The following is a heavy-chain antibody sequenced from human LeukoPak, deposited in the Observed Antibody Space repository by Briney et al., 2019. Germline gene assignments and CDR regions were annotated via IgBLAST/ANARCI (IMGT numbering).Heavy chain of an antibody. CDR2: ISSSSSTI. CDR1: GFTFSTYS. V-gene: IGHV3-48*01. J-gene: IGHJ3*02. CDR3: VRDPPYTTGAAFDI. Sequence: PGGSLRLSCAASGFTFSTYSMIWVRQAPGKGLECVSYISSSSSTIYYADSVKGRFTISRDNAKNSLYLQMHSLRAEDTAVYYCVRDPPYTTGAAFDIWGQGTLVTVSS. D-gene: IGHD1-1*01.